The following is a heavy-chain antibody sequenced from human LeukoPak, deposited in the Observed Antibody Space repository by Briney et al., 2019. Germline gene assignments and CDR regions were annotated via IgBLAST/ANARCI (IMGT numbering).Heavy chain of an antibody. J-gene: IGHJ4*02. CDR3: AAGPYSGSYYFLDY. D-gene: IGHD1-26*01. CDR2: IVVGSGNT. CDR1: GFTFTNYA. V-gene: IGHV1-58*02. Sequence: VSSVNVSCKPSGFTFTNYAMQCARQARGPRLEGIGWIVVGSGNTNYAQKFQERVAITRDMSTSTAYMELSSLRSEDTAVYYCAAGPYSGSYYFLDYWGQGTLVTVSS.